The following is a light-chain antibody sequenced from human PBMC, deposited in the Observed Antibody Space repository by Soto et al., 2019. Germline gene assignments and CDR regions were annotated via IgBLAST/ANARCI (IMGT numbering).Light chain of an antibody. CDR2: TAS. J-gene: IGKJ1*01. Sequence: DIQVTQSPSSLSASVGDRVTVTCRASQTITTYLNWYQVKPGKAPRLLIYTASSLESGVPSRFSGSGSGTDFTLTISSLQPDDFASYYCQQSYSIPWTFGQGTKVELK. CDR1: QTITTY. V-gene: IGKV1-39*01. CDR3: QQSYSIPWT.